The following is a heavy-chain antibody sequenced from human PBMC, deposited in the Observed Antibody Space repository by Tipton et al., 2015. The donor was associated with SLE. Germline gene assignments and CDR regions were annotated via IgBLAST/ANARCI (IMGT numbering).Heavy chain of an antibody. V-gene: IGHV3-53*01. D-gene: IGHD6-19*01. J-gene: IGHJ4*02. CDR1: GFIVGGTY. Sequence: SLRLSCVGSGFIVGGTYMSWVRQAPGKGLEWVSSIYKGGSRYYAGSVKGRFTITRDNSKNTLYLQMNSLRAEDTAVYYCARDRVSGWFHFDYWGQGTLVTVSS. CDR2: IYKGGSR. CDR3: ARDRVSGWFHFDY.